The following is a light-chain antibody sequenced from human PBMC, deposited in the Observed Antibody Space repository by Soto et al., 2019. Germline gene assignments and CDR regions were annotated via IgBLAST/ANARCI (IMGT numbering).Light chain of an antibody. CDR2: GAS. CDR3: QQYNNWPPDRT. CDR1: QSVGSN. J-gene: IGKJ1*01. V-gene: IGKV3-15*01. Sequence: EIVMTQSPATLSVSPGERATLSCRASQSVGSNLAWYQQKPGQAPRLLLYGASTRATGIPARFSGSGSGTEFTLTFSSLQSEDFAIYFCQQYNNWPPDRTFGQGTKVEIK.